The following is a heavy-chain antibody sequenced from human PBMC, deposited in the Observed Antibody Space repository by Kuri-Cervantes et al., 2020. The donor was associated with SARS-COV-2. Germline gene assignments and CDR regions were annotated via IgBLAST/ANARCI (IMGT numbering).Heavy chain of an antibody. CDR3: ASYGFDLNYYYYYYMDV. V-gene: IGHV1-69*05. Sequence: SVKVSCKASGGTFSSYAISWVRQAPGQGLEWMGGIIPIFGTANYAQKFQGRVTMTRDTSISTAYMELSRLRSDDTAVYYCASYGFDLNYYYYYYMDVWGKGTTVTVSS. CDR2: IIPIFGTA. D-gene: IGHD3-10*01. CDR1: GGTFSSYA. J-gene: IGHJ6*03.